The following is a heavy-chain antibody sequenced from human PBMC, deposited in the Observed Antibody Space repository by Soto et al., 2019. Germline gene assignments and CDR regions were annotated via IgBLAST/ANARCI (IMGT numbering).Heavy chain of an antibody. V-gene: IGHV3-48*03. Sequence: GGSLRLSCVGSGFTFSYYEMNWVRQAPGKGLERVAFISHTDRLTHYPDSVKGRFTISRDNAKNSLYLHMTSLRVEDTAVYYCARDTGRASVDPWGQGTLFTFSS. CDR3: ARDTGRASVDP. J-gene: IGHJ5*02. CDR2: ISHTDRLT. CDR1: GFTFSYYE. D-gene: IGHD1-26*01.